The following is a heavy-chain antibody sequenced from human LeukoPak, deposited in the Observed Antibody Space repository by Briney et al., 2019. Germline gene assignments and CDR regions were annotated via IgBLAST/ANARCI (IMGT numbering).Heavy chain of an antibody. V-gene: IGHV3-23*01. CDR3: AKDPYVSELTNWFDP. CDR2: ISGSGGST. J-gene: IGHJ5*02. CDR1: GFTFSSYA. Sequence: GGSLRLSCAASGFTFSSYAMSWVRQAPGKGLEWVSAISGSGGSTYYADSVKGRFTISRDNSKNTLYPQMNSLRAEDTAVYYCAKDPYVSELTNWFDPWGQGTLVTVSS. D-gene: IGHD1-7*01.